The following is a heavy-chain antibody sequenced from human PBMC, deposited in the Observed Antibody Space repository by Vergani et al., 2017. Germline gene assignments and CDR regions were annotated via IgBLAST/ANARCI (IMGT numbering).Heavy chain of an antibody. D-gene: IGHD2-2*02. Sequence: EVQLVQSGAEVKKPGESLKISCKASGYSFTSYWIGWVRQRPGKGLEWMGIIYPGDSDTSYSPSFQGQVTISADKSISTAYLQWSSLKAADTAMYYCARRGRGYCSSSSCYIIDYWGQGTLVTVSS. CDR3: ARRGRGYCSSSSCYIIDY. CDR1: GYSFTSYW. CDR2: IYPGDSDT. V-gene: IGHV5-51*03. J-gene: IGHJ4*02.